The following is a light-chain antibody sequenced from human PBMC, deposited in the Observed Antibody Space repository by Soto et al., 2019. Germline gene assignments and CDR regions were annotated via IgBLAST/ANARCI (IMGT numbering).Light chain of an antibody. CDR1: SSDVGSYNL. J-gene: IGLJ1*01. CDR3: CSYAGSSTLDV. Sequence: QSVLTQPASVSGSPGQSITICCTGSSSDVGSYNLVSWYQQHPGKAPKLMIYEGSKRPSGVSNRFSDSKSGNTASLTISGLQAEDEADYYCCSYAGSSTLDVFGTGTKVTVL. V-gene: IGLV2-23*01. CDR2: EGS.